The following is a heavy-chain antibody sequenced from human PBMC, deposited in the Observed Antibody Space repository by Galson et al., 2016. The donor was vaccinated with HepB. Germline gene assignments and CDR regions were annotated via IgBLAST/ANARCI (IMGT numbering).Heavy chain of an antibody. J-gene: IGHJ4*02. CDR3: ARESYYGGNSLDQYYFDY. D-gene: IGHD4-23*01. CDR2: ITSSSSTI. CDR1: GFTFSSYS. Sequence: SLRLSCAVSGFTFSSYSMNWVRQAPGKGLEWVSYITSSSSTIYYADSVKGRFTISRDNAENSLYLQMNSLRDEDTAVYYCARESYYGGNSLDQYYFDYWGQGALVTVSS. V-gene: IGHV3-48*02.